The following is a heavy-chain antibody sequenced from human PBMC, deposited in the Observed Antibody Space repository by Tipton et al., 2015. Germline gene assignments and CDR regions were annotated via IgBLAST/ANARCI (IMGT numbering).Heavy chain of an antibody. CDR2: IYYTGST. J-gene: IGHJ6*02. CDR1: GDSINRYY. D-gene: IGHD3-10*01. CDR3: ARFRYYGSESERGYFHGLDV. Sequence: TLSLTCSVSGDSINRYYWSWIRQPPGKGLECIGYIYYTGSTHYNPSLESRVTISVDTSKSQFFLKLSSVTAADTAVYYCARFRYYGSESERGYFHGLDVWGQGTTVTVSS. V-gene: IGHV4-59*01.